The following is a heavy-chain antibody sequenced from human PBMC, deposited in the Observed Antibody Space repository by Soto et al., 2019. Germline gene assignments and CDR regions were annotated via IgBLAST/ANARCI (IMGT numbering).Heavy chain of an antibody. CDR1: GYTFTSYS. D-gene: IGHD5-18*01. Sequence: ASVKVSCKTSGYTFTSYSISWVRQAPGQGLEWMGWISGYNGHTNYAQNLQGRATMTTDTSTSTAYMELRSLRSDDTAVYYCARGSVDSAMAPSYNWFDPWGQGTLVTVSS. CDR3: ARGSVDSAMAPSYNWFDP. CDR2: ISGYNGHT. J-gene: IGHJ5*02. V-gene: IGHV1-18*04.